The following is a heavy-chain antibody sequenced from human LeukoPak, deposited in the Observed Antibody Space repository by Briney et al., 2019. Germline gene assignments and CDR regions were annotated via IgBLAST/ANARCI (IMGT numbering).Heavy chain of an antibody. V-gene: IGHV4-30-2*01. J-gene: IGHJ4*02. CDR2: IYHSGST. D-gene: IGHD6-13*01. Sequence: SQTLSLTCAVSGGSISSGGYSWSWIRQPPGKGQEWIGYIYHSGSTYYNPSLKSRVTISVDRSKNQFSLKLSSVTAADTAVYYCAREQQLGPFDYWGQGTLVTVSS. CDR1: GGSISSGGYS. CDR3: AREQQLGPFDY.